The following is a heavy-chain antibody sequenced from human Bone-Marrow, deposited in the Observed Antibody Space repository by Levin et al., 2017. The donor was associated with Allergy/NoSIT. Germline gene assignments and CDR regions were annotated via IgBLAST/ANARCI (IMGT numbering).Heavy chain of an antibody. CDR2: INPNSGGT. CDR1: GYTFTGYY. J-gene: IGHJ4*02. D-gene: IGHD3-16*02. V-gene: IGHV1-2*02. CDR3: ARGEALYDYVWGSYRPIDY. Sequence: GASVKVSCKASGYTFTGYYMHWVRQAPGQGLEWMGWINPNSGGTNYAQKFQGRVTMTRDTSISTAYMELSRLRSDDTAVYYCARGEALYDYVWGSYRPIDYWGQGTLVTVSS.